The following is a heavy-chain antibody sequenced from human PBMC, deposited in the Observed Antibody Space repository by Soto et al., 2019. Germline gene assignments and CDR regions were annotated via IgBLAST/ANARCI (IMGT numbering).Heavy chain of an antibody. J-gene: IGHJ4*02. Sequence: ASVKVSCKVSGYSFREMSMHWVRQTPEKGLEWMGSFDGEDGQTMYAQKFQGRVTMTEDTSAVTAYMELSSLRSDDTAVYYCGIPRATGPLDYWRQGSRVTVSS. V-gene: IGHV1-24*01. CDR1: GYSFREMS. CDR2: FDGEDGQT. CDR3: GIPRATGPLDY.